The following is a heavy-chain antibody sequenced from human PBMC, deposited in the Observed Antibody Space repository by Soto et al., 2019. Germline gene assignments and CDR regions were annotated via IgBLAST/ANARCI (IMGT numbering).Heavy chain of an antibody. D-gene: IGHD1-26*01. CDR2: ISPKSGDT. CDR3: ARGSPRMGALPTY. Sequence: QVQLVQSGDEVQKSGASVKVSCEASGYIFTGYYIHWMRQAPGQGLEWMGWISPKSGDTNLAQNFKGRVTLTRDTSITTAYMELTRLKSDDTALYYCARGSPRMGALPTYWGQGTLLTVSS. CDR1: GYIFTGYY. V-gene: IGHV1-2*02. J-gene: IGHJ4*02.